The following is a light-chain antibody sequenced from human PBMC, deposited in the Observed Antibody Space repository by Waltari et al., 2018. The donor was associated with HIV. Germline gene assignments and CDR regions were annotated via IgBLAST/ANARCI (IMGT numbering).Light chain of an antibody. J-gene: IGLJ2*01. CDR1: RIGTKS. Sequence: YVLTQPPSVSVAQGKTATITCEGDRIGTKSVHWYQQKSGQAPQLIMYYDSDRPSGIPERFSGSNSGSAATLTISRVEDGDEADYHCEVWDETRNRVVFGG. CDR3: EVWDETRNRVV. V-gene: IGLV3-21*04. CDR2: YDS.